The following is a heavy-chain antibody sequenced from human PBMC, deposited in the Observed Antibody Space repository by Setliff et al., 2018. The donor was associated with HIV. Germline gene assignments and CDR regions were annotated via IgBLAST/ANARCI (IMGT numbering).Heavy chain of an antibody. J-gene: IGHJ4*02. CDR1: GFTFKTDA. CDR3: ARDPEMSGWALAD. D-gene: IGHD6-19*01. CDR2: IWYDGSNK. Sequence: GESLKISCAASGFTFKTDAMHWVRQAPGKGLEWVAFIWYDGSNKEYGDSVKGRFTISRDNSKNMVYLEMNNLRGEDSAVYYCARDPEMSGWALADWGQGTQVTVSS. V-gene: IGHV3-33*01.